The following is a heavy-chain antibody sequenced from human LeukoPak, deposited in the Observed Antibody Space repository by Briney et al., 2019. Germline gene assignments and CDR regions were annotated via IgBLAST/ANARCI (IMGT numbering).Heavy chain of an antibody. J-gene: IGHJ4*02. CDR1: GFTFSSYW. CDR2: ISGSGGST. V-gene: IGHV3-23*01. Sequence: PGGSLRLSCAASGFTFSSYWMSWVRQAPGKGLEWVSAISGSGGSTYYADSVKGRFTISRDNSKDTLYLQMNSLRAEDTAVYYCARAVWFGDPHFDYWGQGTLVTVSS. D-gene: IGHD3-10*01. CDR3: ARAVWFGDPHFDY.